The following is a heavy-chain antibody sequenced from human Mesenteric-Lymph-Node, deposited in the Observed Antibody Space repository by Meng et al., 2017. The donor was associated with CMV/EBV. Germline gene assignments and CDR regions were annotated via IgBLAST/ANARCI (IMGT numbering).Heavy chain of an antibody. J-gene: IGHJ4*02. V-gene: IGHV1-46*01. CDR3: ARDLIDFWSGYWAFDY. D-gene: IGHD3-3*01. CDR1: GYTFTSYY. Sequence: ASVKVSCKASGYTFTSYYMHWVRQAPGQGLEWMGIINPSGGSTSYAQKFQGRVTMTTDTSTSTAYMELRSLRSDDTAVYYCARDLIDFWSGYWAFDYWGQGTLVTVSS. CDR2: INPSGGST.